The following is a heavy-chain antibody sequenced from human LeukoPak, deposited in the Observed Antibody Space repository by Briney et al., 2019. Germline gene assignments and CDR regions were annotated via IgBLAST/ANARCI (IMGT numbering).Heavy chain of an antibody. J-gene: IGHJ4*02. Sequence: GGSLRLSCAASGFTFSGSAMHRVRQASGKGLEWVGRIRSKANSYATAYAASVKGRFTISRDDSKNTAYLQMNSLKTEDTAVYYCTRIRGVDTAMVSVYWGQGTLVTVSS. D-gene: IGHD5-18*01. V-gene: IGHV3-73*01. CDR3: TRIRGVDTAMVSVY. CDR1: GFTFSGSA. CDR2: IRSKANSYAT.